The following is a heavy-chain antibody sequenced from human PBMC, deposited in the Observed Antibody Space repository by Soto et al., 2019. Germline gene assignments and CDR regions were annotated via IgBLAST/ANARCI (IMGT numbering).Heavy chain of an antibody. J-gene: IGHJ3*02. CDR1: GYTFTTYG. CDR2: ISAYNGNT. V-gene: IGHV1-18*01. D-gene: IGHD3-10*01. CDR3: ARDPRLDYYSSGSPINAFDI. Sequence: ASVKVSCKASGYTFTTYGISWVRQAPGQGLEWMGWISAYNGNTNYVQRLQGRVTLTTDTSTSTAYMELRSLRSDDTAVYYCARDPRLDYYSSGSPINAFDIWGQGTXVTVSS.